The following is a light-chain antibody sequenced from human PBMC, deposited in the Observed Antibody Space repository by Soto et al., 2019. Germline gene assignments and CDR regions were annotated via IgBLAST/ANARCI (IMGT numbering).Light chain of an antibody. V-gene: IGKV3-15*01. CDR3: QQYNNWLQT. CDR1: QSVGSN. J-gene: IGKJ1*01. CDR2: GVS. Sequence: DIVMTQSPATLSMSPGDGATLSCRASQSVGSNLAWYQQKPAQAPRLLIYGVSTRATGTPARFSGSGSGTEFTLTISSVQSEDFAVYYCQQYNNWLQTFGQGTKVDIK.